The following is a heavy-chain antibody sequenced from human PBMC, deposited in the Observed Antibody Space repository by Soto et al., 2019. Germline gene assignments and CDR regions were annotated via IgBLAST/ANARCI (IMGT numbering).Heavy chain of an antibody. Sequence: GGSLRLSCAASGFTFSSYAMHWVRQAPGKGLEWVAVISYDGSNKYYADSVKGRFTISRDNSKNTLYLQMNSLRAEDTAVYYCARVYMITLEGTVVLRVGYYYYGMDVWGQGTTVTVSS. CDR1: GFTFSSYA. CDR3: ARVYMITLEGTVVLRVGYYYYGMDV. CDR2: ISYDGSNK. V-gene: IGHV3-30-3*01. J-gene: IGHJ6*02. D-gene: IGHD3-16*01.